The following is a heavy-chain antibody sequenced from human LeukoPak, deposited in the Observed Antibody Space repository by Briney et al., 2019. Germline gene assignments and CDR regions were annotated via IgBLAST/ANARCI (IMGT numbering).Heavy chain of an antibody. J-gene: IGHJ4*02. CDR3: ERDQGYSGYDPTYRYYFDY. V-gene: IGHV1-69*13. CDR2: IIPIFGTA. Sequence: GASVKVSCTASGGTFSSYAISWVRQAPGQGLEWMGGIIPIFGTANYAQKFQGRVTITADESTSTAYMELSSLRSEDMAVYYCERDQGYSGYDPTYRYYFDYWGQGTLVTVSS. CDR1: GGTFSSYA. D-gene: IGHD5-12*01.